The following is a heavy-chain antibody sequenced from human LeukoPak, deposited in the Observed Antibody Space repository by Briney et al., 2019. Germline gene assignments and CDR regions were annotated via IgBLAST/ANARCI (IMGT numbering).Heavy chain of an antibody. CDR1: GFTFSSYA. CDR3: ATVGEVDPDFDY. V-gene: IGHV3-23*01. Sequence: PGGSLRLSCAASGFTFSSYAMSWVRQAPGKGLEWVSPISGSGGSTYYADSVKGRFTISRDNSKNTLYLQMNSLRAEDTAVYYCATVGEVDPDFDYWGQGTLVTVSS. J-gene: IGHJ4*02. D-gene: IGHD3-10*01. CDR2: ISGSGGST.